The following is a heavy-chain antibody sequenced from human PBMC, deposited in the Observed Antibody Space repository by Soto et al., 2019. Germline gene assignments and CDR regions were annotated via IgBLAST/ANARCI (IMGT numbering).Heavy chain of an antibody. J-gene: IGHJ6*02. Sequence: KQSQTLSLTCAISGDSVSSNSAAWNWIRQSPSRGLEWLGRTYYRSKWYNDYAVSVKSRITINPDTSKNQFSLQLNSVTPEDTAVYYCAREEEPYSYGEYYYYYYGMDVWGQGTTVTVSS. V-gene: IGHV6-1*01. CDR3: AREEEPYSYGEYYYYYYGMDV. CDR1: GDSVSSNSAA. D-gene: IGHD5-18*01. CDR2: TYYRSKWYN.